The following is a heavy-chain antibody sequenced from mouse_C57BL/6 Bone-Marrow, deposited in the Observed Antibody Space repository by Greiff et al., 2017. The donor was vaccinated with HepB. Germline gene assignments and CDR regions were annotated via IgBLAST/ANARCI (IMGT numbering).Heavy chain of an antibody. V-gene: IGHV1-53*01. J-gene: IGHJ4*01. D-gene: IGHD2-3*01. CDR2: INPRNGGT. CDR3: ARGWLPYAMDY. Sequence: QVQLQQPGTELVKPGASVKLSCKASGYTFTSYWIHWVKQRPGQGLAWIGNINPRNGGTDYSETFKSKATLPVDKSSSTAYMQLSSLSSEESAAYYCARGWLPYAMDYWGQGTSVTVSA. CDR1: GYTFTSYW.